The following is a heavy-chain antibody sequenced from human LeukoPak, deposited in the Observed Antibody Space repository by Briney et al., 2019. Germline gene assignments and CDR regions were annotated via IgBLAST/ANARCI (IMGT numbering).Heavy chain of an antibody. CDR3: AEGSGVVVVPAATAPDV. D-gene: IGHD2-2*01. CDR2: IWYDGSNK. Sequence: GRSLRLSCAASGFTFSSYGMHWVRQAPGKGLEWVAVIWYDGSNKYYADSVKGRFTISRDNSKNTLYLQMNSLRAEDTAVYYCAEGSGVVVVPAATAPDVWGKGTTVTVSS. V-gene: IGHV3-33*06. J-gene: IGHJ6*04. CDR1: GFTFSSYG.